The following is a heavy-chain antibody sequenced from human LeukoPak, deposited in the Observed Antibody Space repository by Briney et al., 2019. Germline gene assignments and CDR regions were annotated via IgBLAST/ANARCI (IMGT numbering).Heavy chain of an antibody. CDR2: IRSKANSYAT. Sequence: GGSLRLSCAASGFTFSGSAMHWVRQASGKGLEWVGRIRSKANSYATAYAASVKGRFTISRDDSKNTAYLQMNSLKTEDTAVYYCTRRPPPARDYDSSGYHNWGQGTLVTVSS. D-gene: IGHD3-22*01. CDR1: GFTFSGSA. CDR3: TRRPPPARDYDSSGYHN. J-gene: IGHJ4*02. V-gene: IGHV3-73*01.